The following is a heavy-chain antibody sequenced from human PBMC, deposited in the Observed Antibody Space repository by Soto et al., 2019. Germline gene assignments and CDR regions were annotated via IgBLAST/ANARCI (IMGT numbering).Heavy chain of an antibody. CDR1: GGSISSYY. CDR2: IYYSGST. J-gene: IGHJ4*02. V-gene: IGHV4-59*01. Sequence: SETLSLTCTVSGGSISSYYWSWIRQPPGKGLEWIGYIYYSGSTNYNPSLKSRVTISVDTSKNQFSLKLSSVTAADTAVYYCARERVVATIRFLDYWGQGTLVTVSS. D-gene: IGHD5-12*01. CDR3: ARERVVATIRFLDY.